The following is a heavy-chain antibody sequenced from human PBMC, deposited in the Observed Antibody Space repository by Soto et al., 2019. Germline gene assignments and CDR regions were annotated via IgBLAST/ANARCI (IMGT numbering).Heavy chain of an antibody. V-gene: IGHV1-18*04. Sequence: ASVKVSCKASVFTSSGISWVRQAPGQRLEWMGWISTHNGNTIYAQKFQGRVIMTMDTSTTTVYMELRSLRPDDTAVYLCAREGILGLFDAYDLWGQGTMVTVS. CDR2: ISTHNGNT. CDR3: AREGILGLFDAYDL. CDR1: VFTSSG. J-gene: IGHJ3*01. D-gene: IGHD3-3*01.